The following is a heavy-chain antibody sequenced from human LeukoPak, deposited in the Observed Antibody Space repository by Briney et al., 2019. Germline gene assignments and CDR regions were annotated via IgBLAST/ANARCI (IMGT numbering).Heavy chain of an antibody. D-gene: IGHD3-9*01. CDR1: GFTYSSHW. V-gene: IGHV3-7*01. CDR3: ATHGYSELRYFDWSTNE. J-gene: IGHJ4*02. Sequence: GGSLRLSCVVSGFTYSSHWMSWVRQDPGKGLEWVANIKEDGSEKYYVDSVKGRFTISRDNAKKSLYLQMDSLRAEDTAVYYCATHGYSELRYFDWSTNEWGQGTLVTFSS. CDR2: IKEDGSEK.